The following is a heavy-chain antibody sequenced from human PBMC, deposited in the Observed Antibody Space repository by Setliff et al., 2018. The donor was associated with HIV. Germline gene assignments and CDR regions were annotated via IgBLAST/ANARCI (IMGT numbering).Heavy chain of an antibody. D-gene: IGHD3-10*01. CDR1: GFTLSSYW. V-gene: IGHV3-7*01. J-gene: IGHJ6*02. CDR2: IKQDGTAT. Sequence: GGSLRLSCAASGFTLSSYWMSWVRQAPGKGLEWVANIKQDGTATNYVDSVKGRFTISRDNAKNSLYLQMNSLRAEDTAVYFCARPTNIDTLYYGSQSFYMYYYGMDVWGQGTTVTVSS. CDR3: ARPTNIDTLYYGSQSFYMYYYGMDV.